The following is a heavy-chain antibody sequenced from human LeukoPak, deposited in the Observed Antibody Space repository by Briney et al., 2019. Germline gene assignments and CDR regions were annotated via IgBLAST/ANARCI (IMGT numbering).Heavy chain of an antibody. V-gene: IGHV4-59*01. Sequence: SETLSLTCTVSGGSISSYYWSWIRQPPGRGLEWIGYIYYSGSTNYNHSLKSRVTISVDTSKNQSSLRLTSVTAADTAVYFCARDGYSYGLGWFDPWGQGTLVTVSS. D-gene: IGHD5-18*01. CDR1: GGSISSYY. CDR3: ARDGYSYGLGWFDP. J-gene: IGHJ5*02. CDR2: IYYSGST.